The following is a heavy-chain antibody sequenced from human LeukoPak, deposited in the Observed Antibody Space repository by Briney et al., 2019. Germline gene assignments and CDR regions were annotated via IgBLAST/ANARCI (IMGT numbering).Heavy chain of an antibody. J-gene: IGHJ5*02. CDR1: GGTFSSYA. CDR2: IIPIFGTA. V-gene: IGHV1-69*13. CDR3: ARAKYNWNDVIKNWFDP. Sequence: GASVKVSCKASGGTFSSYAISWVRQAPGQGLEWMGGIIPIFGTANYAQKFQGRVTITADESTSTAYMELSSLRSEGTAVYYCARAKYNWNDVIKNWFDPWGQGTLVTVSS. D-gene: IGHD1-20*01.